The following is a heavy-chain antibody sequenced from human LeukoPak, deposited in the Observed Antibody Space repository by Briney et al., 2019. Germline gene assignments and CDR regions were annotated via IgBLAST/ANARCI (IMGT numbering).Heavy chain of an antibody. Sequence: SQTLSLTCTVSGGSISSGGYYWSWIRQPPGKGLEWIGYIYHSGSTYYNPSLKSRVTISVDRSKNQFSLKLSSVTAADTAVYYCARGMATPLHDAFDIWGQGTMVTVSS. V-gene: IGHV4-30-2*01. CDR2: IYHSGST. CDR3: ARGMATPLHDAFDI. D-gene: IGHD5-24*01. J-gene: IGHJ3*02. CDR1: GGSISSGGYY.